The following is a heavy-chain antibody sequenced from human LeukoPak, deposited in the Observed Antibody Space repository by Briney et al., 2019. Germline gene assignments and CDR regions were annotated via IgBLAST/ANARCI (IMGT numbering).Heavy chain of an antibody. D-gene: IGHD4-23*01. J-gene: IGHJ4*02. Sequence: GGSLRLSCAASGFTFSSYSMNWVRQAPGKGLEWVSYISSSSSTIYYADSVKGRFTISRDNAKNSLYLQMNSLRAEDTAVYYCARADYGGRSSFDYWGQGTLVTVSS. V-gene: IGHV3-48*04. CDR1: GFTFSSYS. CDR2: ISSSSSTI. CDR3: ARADYGGRSSFDY.